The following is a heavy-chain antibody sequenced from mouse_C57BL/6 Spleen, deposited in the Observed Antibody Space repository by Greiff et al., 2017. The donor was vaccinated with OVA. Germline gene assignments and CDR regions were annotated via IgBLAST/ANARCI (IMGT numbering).Heavy chain of an antibody. CDR3: ASGYDGYYYDAMDY. CDR2: LYPGSGST. Sequence: QVQLQQPGAELVKPGASVKMSCKASGYTFTSYWITWVKQRPGQGLEWIGDLYPGSGSTNYNEKFKSKATLTVDTSSSTAYMQLSSLTSEDSAVYYCASGYDGYYYDAMDYWGQGTSVTVSS. V-gene: IGHV1-55*01. J-gene: IGHJ4*01. D-gene: IGHD2-3*01. CDR1: GYTFTSYW.